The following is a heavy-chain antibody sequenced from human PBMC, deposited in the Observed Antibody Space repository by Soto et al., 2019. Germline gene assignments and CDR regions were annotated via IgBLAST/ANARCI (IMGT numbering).Heavy chain of an antibody. V-gene: IGHV1-18*01. CDR3: ARQRGGSKYFAS. CDR1: GYTFASYG. Sequence: QVQLVQSGAEVKKPGASVKVSCEVSGYTFASYGISWARQAPGQGLEWMGWINPYNGNINYAKKSQGRVTMPTDTSTTTAYMALMSLRSDVTALFYSARQRGGSKYFASWGQGTLVTVSS. D-gene: IGHD5-12*01. J-gene: IGHJ4*02. CDR2: INPYNGNI.